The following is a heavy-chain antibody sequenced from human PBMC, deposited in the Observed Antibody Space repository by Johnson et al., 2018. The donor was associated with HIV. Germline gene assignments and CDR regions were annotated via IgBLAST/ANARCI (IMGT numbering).Heavy chain of an antibody. CDR1: GFIFRDYY. Sequence: QVQLVESGGGLVKPRGSLRLSCAASGFIFRDYYMSWIRQAPGKGLEWVSYISSSGSSIYYADSVKGRFTISRDNAKSSLYLQMNGLRAEDTAVYYCAAYFADEKGPAFDIWGQGAMVTVSS. J-gene: IGHJ3*02. CDR3: AAYFADEKGPAFDI. CDR2: ISSSGSSI. D-gene: IGHD2/OR15-2a*01. V-gene: IGHV3-11*01.